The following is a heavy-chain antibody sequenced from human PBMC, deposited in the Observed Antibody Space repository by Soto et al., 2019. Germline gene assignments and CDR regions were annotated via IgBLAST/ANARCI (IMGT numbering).Heavy chain of an antibody. CDR1: GGSIISYY. J-gene: IGHJ5*02. CDR2: IYYSGST. V-gene: IGHV4-59*01. Sequence: LSLTCTVSGGSIISYYWSWIRQPPGKGLEWIGYIYYSGSTNYNPSLKSRVTISVDTSKNQFSLKLSSVTAADTAVYYCASLLRGNWFDPWGQGTLVTVS. CDR3: ASLLRGNWFDP. D-gene: IGHD2-15*01.